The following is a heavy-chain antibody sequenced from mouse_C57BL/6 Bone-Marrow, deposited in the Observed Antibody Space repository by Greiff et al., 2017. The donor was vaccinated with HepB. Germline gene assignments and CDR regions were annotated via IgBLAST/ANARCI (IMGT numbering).Heavy chain of an antibody. CDR3: ARVPYGSFDY. J-gene: IGHJ2*01. CDR2: INYDGSST. CDR1: GFTFSDYY. Sequence: EVKLVESEGGLVQPGRSMKLSCTASGFTFSDYYMAWVRQVPEKGLEWVANINYDGSSTYYLDSLKSRFIISRDNAKNILYLQMSSLKSEDTATYYCARVPYGSFDYWGQGTTLTVSS. D-gene: IGHD1-1*01. V-gene: IGHV5-16*01.